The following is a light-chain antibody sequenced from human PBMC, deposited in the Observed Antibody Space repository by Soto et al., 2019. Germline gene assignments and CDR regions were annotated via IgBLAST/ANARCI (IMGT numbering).Light chain of an antibody. J-gene: IGLJ1*01. Sequence: QSALTQPASVSGSPGQSIAISCTGTSSDVGGYKFVSWYQQHPGNAPKLILYDVTNRPSGVSDRFSGSKSGNTASLTISGLQADDEADYYCISYTTSSTYVFGTGTKLTVL. V-gene: IGLV2-14*01. CDR3: ISYTTSSTYV. CDR2: DVT. CDR1: SSDVGGYKF.